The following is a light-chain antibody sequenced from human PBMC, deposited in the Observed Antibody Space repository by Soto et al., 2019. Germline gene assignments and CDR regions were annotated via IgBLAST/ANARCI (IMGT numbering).Light chain of an antibody. CDR3: HQYAVSPPT. CDR2: DAS. CDR1: QSVGRNY. V-gene: IGKV3-20*01. J-gene: IGKJ4*01. Sequence: EIVLTQSPGTLSLSPGESATLSCRASQSVGRNYLAWFQHKPDQAPRLLFYDASNRAPGVPDRFSGSGSGTNFTLSVTRLEPEDFAVYSCHQYAVSPPTFGGGTTVEIK.